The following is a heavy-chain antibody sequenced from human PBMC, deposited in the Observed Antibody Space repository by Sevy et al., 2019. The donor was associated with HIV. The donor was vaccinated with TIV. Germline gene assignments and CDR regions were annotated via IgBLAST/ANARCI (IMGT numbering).Heavy chain of an antibody. D-gene: IGHD2-21*02. CDR3: ARGGGYCGGDCYSIDY. CDR2: IWYDGTIK. Sequence: GESLKISCAASGFTFSSYVMHWVRQAPGKGLKWVALIWYDGTIKYYADSVKGRFTISRDNSKDTLFLQMNSLTPEDTAVYYCARGGGYCGGDCYSIDYWGQGALVTVSS. CDR1: GFTFSSYV. J-gene: IGHJ4*02. V-gene: IGHV3-33*08.